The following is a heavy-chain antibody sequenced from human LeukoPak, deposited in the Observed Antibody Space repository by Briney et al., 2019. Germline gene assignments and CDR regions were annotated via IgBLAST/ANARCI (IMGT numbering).Heavy chain of an antibody. CDR2: IIPIFGTA. CDR1: GGTFSSYA. J-gene: IGHJ5*02. D-gene: IGHD3-3*01. Sequence: GASVKVSCKASGGTFSSYAISWVRQAPGQGLEWMGGIIPIFGTANYAQKFQGRVTITADESTSTAYMELSSLRSEDTAVYYCGRNNVLRFLEWFEVSWFDPWGQGTLVTVSS. V-gene: IGHV1-69*13. CDR3: GRNNVLRFLEWFEVSWFDP.